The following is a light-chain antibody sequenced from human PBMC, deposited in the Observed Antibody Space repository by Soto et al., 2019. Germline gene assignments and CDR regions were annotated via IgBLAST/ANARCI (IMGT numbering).Light chain of an antibody. J-gene: IGKJ4*01. V-gene: IGKV1-5*03. CDR2: KAS. CDR3: QQYNSYST. CDR1: QSVSSW. Sequence: DIQLTLSPSTLSASVGDRVTITCRASQSVSSWLAWYQQKPGKAPNLLIYKASTLESGVPSRFSGSGSGTEFTLTISGLQPDDFATYYCQQYNSYSTFGGGTKVEIK.